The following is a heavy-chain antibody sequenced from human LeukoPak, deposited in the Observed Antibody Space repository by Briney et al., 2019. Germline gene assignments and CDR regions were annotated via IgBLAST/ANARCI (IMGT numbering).Heavy chain of an antibody. V-gene: IGHV3-30*18. Sequence: GRSLRLSCAASGFTFSTYGMHWVRQAPGRGLEWVTLISYDGSNKYYADSVKGRFTISRDNSKNTLYLQMNSLRAGDTAVYYCAKDHGPIVATIDYWGQGTLVTVSS. CDR1: GFTFSTYG. D-gene: IGHD5-12*01. CDR3: AKDHGPIVATIDY. J-gene: IGHJ4*02. CDR2: ISYDGSNK.